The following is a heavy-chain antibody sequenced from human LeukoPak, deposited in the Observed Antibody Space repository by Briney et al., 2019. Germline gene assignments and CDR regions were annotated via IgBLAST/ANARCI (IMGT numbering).Heavy chain of an antibody. V-gene: IGHV3-7*01. CDR2: IKKDGSEK. Sequence: GGSLRLSCAASGFIFSNYWMSWVRQAPGKGLEGVANIKKDGSEKYYVDSVKGRFTISRDNTKNSLYLEMNSLRAEDTAVYYCARAHVTGVDAFDIWGQGTMVTVSS. D-gene: IGHD2-21*02. CDR1: GFIFSNYW. CDR3: ARAHVTGVDAFDI. J-gene: IGHJ3*02.